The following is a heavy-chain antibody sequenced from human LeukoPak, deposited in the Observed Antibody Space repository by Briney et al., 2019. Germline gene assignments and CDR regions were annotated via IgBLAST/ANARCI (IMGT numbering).Heavy chain of an antibody. J-gene: IGHJ4*02. D-gene: IGHD1-1*01. V-gene: IGHV4-4*02. CDR3: ARVTGTTPFDY. CDR2: ISHSGST. Sequence: SETLSLTRAVSGVSISSTTWWSWVRQSPGKGLEWIGEISHSGSTNYNPSLENRVTISVDKSENQFSLKLTSVTAADTAVYFCARVTGTTPFDYWGQGTLVTVSS. CDR1: GVSISSTTW.